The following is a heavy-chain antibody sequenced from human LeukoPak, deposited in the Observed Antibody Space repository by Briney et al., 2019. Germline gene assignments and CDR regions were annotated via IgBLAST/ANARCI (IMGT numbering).Heavy chain of an antibody. CDR1: GASFNSDDQY. Sequence: MASETLSLTCTVSGASFNSDDQYWNWIRQSPGKGLEWIRSIHPSGMLYNNPSLESRVTMSRDTSKNQFSLNLNSVTAADTAVYFCSRGMDSRKLGYWGQGILVTVSS. CDR3: SRGMDSRKLGY. D-gene: IGHD3-22*01. CDR2: IHPSGML. V-gene: IGHV4-31*03. J-gene: IGHJ4*02.